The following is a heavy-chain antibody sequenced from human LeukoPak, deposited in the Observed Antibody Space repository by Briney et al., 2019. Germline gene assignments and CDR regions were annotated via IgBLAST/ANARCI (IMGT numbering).Heavy chain of an antibody. J-gene: IGHJ4*02. Sequence: SVKVSCKASGGTFSSYAISWVRQAPGQGLEWMGRIIPILGIANYAQKFQGRVTITADKSTSTAYMELSSLRSEDTAVYYRARGYCSGGSCYSIDYWGQGTLVTVSS. CDR2: IIPILGIA. D-gene: IGHD2-15*01. CDR3: ARGYCSGGSCYSIDY. CDR1: GGTFSSYA. V-gene: IGHV1-69*04.